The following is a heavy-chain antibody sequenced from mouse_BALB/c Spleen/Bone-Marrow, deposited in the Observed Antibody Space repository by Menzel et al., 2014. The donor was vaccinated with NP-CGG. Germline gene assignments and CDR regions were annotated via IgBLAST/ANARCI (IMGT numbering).Heavy chain of an antibody. D-gene: IGHD2-3*01. CDR1: GFDFSRYW. CDR2: INPYSSTM. CDR3: ARLGYYGWFAY. Sequence: EVKLLESGGGLVQPGGSLKLSCAASGFDFSRYWMSWVRQAPGKGLEWIGEINPYSSTMNYTPSLKDKFIISRDNAKNTLYLQMSKVRSEDTALYCCARLGYYGWFAYWGQGTLVTVSA. V-gene: IGHV4-1*02. J-gene: IGHJ3*01.